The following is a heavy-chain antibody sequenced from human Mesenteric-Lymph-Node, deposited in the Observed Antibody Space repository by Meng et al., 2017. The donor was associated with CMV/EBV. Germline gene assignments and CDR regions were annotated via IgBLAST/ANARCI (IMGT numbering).Heavy chain of an antibody. D-gene: IGHD3-3*01. J-gene: IGHJ4*02. CDR1: GFTITSYW. CDR2: IKEDGSEE. CDR3: AKDGALRFLEWLSTNFDY. Sequence: GGSLRLSCAASGFTITSYWMTWVRQAPGKGLEWVATIKEDGSEEYYEDSMKGRFTISRDNAKNSVFLQMSSLRAEDTAVYYCAKDGALRFLEWLSTNFDYWGQGTLVTVSS. V-gene: IGHV3-7*01.